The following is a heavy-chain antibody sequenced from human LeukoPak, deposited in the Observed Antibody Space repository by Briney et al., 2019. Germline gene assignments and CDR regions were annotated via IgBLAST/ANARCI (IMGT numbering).Heavy chain of an antibody. D-gene: IGHD4-17*01. CDR1: GGSISSGSYY. CDR3: ARGMTTVTYNWFDP. J-gene: IGHJ5*02. V-gene: IGHV4-61*02. Sequence: PSETLSLTCTVSGGSISSGSYYWSWIRQPAGKGLEWIGRIYTSGTTNYNPSLKSRVTISVDTSKNQFSLKLSSVTAADTAVYYCARGMTTVTYNWFDPWGQGTLVTVSS. CDR2: IYTSGTT.